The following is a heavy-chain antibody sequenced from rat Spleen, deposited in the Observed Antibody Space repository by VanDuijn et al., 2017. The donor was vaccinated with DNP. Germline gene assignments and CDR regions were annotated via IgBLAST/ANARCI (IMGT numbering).Heavy chain of an antibody. CDR1: GITFSDYT. Sequence: EVQLVESGGGLVQPGRSLKLSCAVSGITFSDYTMAWVRQAPKKGLEWVATIIYDGSRTFFRDSVKGRFTISRDNAKSYLYLQMDTLRSEDTATYYCATYSTDIGFFDYWDQGVMVTVSS. J-gene: IGHJ2*01. V-gene: IGHV5S10*01. D-gene: IGHD1-2*01. CDR2: IIYDGSRT. CDR3: ATYSTDIGFFDY.